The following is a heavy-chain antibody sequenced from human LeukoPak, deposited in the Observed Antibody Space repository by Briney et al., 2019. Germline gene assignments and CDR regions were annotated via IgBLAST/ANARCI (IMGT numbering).Heavy chain of an antibody. V-gene: IGHV3-48*03. Sequence: PPGGSLRLSCVVSGITFSSYEMNWVRQAPGKGLEWVSYISTSGSTIYYADSVKGRFTISRDNAKNSLYPQMNGLRAEDTAIYYCASPQWLAFWGQGTLVTVSS. CDR3: ASPQWLAF. CDR2: ISTSGSTI. D-gene: IGHD6-19*01. J-gene: IGHJ4*02. CDR1: GITFSSYE.